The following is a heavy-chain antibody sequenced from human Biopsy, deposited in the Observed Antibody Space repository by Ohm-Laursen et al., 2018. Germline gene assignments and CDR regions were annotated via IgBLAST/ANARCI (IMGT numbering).Heavy chain of an antibody. CDR1: GGAFTNYA. J-gene: IGHJ6*02. V-gene: IGHV1-69*13. CDR2: IITVSETA. D-gene: IGHD6-19*01. Sequence: ASVKVSCKSSGGAFTNYAINWVRQAPGHGLEWMGGIITVSETAGYAERFQGRVTITADVTTTTAYMGLSGLRSEDTAVYYCVAYPSSGFFENNDDFAMDAWGQGTTVIVSS. CDR3: VAYPSSGFFENNDDFAMDA.